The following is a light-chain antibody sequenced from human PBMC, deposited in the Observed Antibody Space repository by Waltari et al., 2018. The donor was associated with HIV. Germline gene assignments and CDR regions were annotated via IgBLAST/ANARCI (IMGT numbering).Light chain of an antibody. CDR3: QTWDTGIRV. J-gene: IGLJ3*02. CDR1: SGYTAYA. Sequence: QLVLTQSASASASLGASVKLTCTLSSGYTAYAIAWHQQQAEKGPRYLMKVNSDGSYSRGDGSPDRFSGSSSEAERYLTISSLQSEDEADYYCQTWDTGIRVFGGGTKLTVL. CDR2: VNSDGSY. V-gene: IGLV4-69*01.